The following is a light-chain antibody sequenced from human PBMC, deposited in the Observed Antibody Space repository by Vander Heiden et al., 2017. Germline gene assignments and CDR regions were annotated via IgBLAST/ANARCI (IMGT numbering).Light chain of an antibody. Sequence: QSVLTQPPSVSGAPGQRVTISCTGSNTNIGGGYRVHWYQQVPGTAPKLLIYNNNNRPSGVPDRFSGSNSGTSASLAITGLQAEDEADYYCQCYDNGRNLVFGGGTKVTGL. V-gene: IGLV1-40*01. CDR2: NNN. CDR1: NTNIGGGYR. J-gene: IGLJ2*01. CDR3: QCYDNGRNLV.